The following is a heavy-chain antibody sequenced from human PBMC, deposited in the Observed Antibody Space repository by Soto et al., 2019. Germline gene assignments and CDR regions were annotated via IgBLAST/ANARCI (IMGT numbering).Heavy chain of an antibody. CDR1: GFTFSGYW. V-gene: IGHV3-7*03. J-gene: IGHJ4*02. CDR2: IKHDGSVQ. D-gene: IGHD4-4*01. Sequence: QLVESGGGLVQPGGSLRLSCEASGFTFSGYWMSWVRQAPGKGLEWVADIKHDGSVQYYVDSVKGRLTISRDNAKKQLYLQMNGLRAEDTALYHCARAPYSNAWYRFDLWGQGTLVTVSS. CDR3: ARAPYSNAWYRFDL.